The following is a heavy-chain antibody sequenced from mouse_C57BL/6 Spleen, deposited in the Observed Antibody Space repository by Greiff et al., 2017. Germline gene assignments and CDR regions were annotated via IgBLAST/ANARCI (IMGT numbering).Heavy chain of an antibody. V-gene: IGHV14-1*01. J-gene: IGHJ2*02. CDR2: IDPEDGDT. CDR3: TTCSSLLCFDY. Sequence: VQLQQSGAELVRPGASVKLSCTASGFNIKDYYMHWVKQRPEQGLEWIGRIDPEDGDTEYAPKFQGKATMTADTSSNTAYLQLSSLTSEDAAVYYCTTCSSLLCFDYWGQGTSLTVSS. D-gene: IGHD1-1*01. CDR1: GFNIKDYY.